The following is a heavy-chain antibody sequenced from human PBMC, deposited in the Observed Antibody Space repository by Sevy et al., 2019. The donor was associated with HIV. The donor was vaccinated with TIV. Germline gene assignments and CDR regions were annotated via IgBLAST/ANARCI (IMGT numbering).Heavy chain of an antibody. CDR3: ARDHVVVEPLANYGMDV. CDR1: GFIFSDFY. V-gene: IGHV3-11*01. D-gene: IGHD2-2*01. CDR2: ISSRGTTI. Sequence: GGSLRLSCAASGFIFSDFYMSWVRQAPGKGLEWISYISSRGTTIYYGDSVKGRFTISRDNAKNSLYLQMNSLTADDTAVYYCARDHVVVEPLANYGMDVWGQGTTVTVSS. J-gene: IGHJ6*02.